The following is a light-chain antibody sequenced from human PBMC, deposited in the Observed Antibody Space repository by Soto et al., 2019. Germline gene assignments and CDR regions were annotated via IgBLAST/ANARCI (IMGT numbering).Light chain of an antibody. CDR3: VQATRLPIT. V-gene: IGKV2-24*01. CDR2: KIS. Sequence: DIVMTQIPLASPVTLGQPASISCRSSQSLVHSDGHTYLSWLHQRPGQPPRLLLHKISNRFSGVPDRFSGSGAGTDFTLKISRVEAEDVGVYYCVQATRLPITFGQGTRLEIK. CDR1: QSLVHSDGHTY. J-gene: IGKJ5*01.